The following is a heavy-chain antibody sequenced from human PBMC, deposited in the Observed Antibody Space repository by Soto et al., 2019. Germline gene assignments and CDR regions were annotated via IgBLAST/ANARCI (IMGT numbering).Heavy chain of an antibody. Sequence: SDTLSLTCAFHGMSFSGYYWSWIRKAPGKVLEWFGEINHSGSTNYNPSLKSRVTISVDTSKNQFSLKLSSVTAADTAVYYCARGQLGCSGGSCYSRGSYYYYGMDVWGQGTTVT. CDR2: INHSGST. J-gene: IGHJ6*02. CDR3: ARGQLGCSGGSCYSRGSYYYYGMDV. D-gene: IGHD2-15*01. CDR1: GMSFSGYY. V-gene: IGHV4-34*01.